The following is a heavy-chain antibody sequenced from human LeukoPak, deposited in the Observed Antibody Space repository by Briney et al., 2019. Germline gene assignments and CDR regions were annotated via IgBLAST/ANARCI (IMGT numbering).Heavy chain of an antibody. CDR1: GFTVSSNY. D-gene: IGHD6-6*01. CDR3: ASGEYRSSFPLRY. Sequence: GVSLRLSCAASGFTVSSNYMSWLRQAPGKGLEWGSVIYSGGSTYYAHSMKGRFTIYRDNSKSTLYLQMNSLRAEDTAVYYCASGEYRSSFPLRYWGQGTLVTVSS. CDR2: IYSGGST. J-gene: IGHJ4*02. V-gene: IGHV3-53*01.